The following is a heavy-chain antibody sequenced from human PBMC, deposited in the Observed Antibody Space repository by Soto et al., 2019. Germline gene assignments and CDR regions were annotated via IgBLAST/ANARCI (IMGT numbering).Heavy chain of an antibody. D-gene: IGHD2-8*01. CDR1: GGSISSSSYY. CDR2: IYYSGST. Sequence: TSETLSLTCTVSGGSISSSSYYWGWIRQPPGKGLEWIGSIYYSGSTYYNPSLKSRVTISVDTSKNQFSLKLSSVTAADTAVYYCARREMATSGWFDPWGQGTLVTVSS. CDR3: ARREMATSGWFDP. V-gene: IGHV4-39*01. J-gene: IGHJ5*02.